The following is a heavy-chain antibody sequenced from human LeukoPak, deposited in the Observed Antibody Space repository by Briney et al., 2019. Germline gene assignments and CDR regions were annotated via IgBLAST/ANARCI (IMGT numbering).Heavy chain of an antibody. J-gene: IGHJ4*02. V-gene: IGHV4-34*01. CDR3: RATWGIMGTTFDY. CDR1: GGSFSSYY. D-gene: IGHD4-11*01. Sequence: SETLSLTCAVYGGSFSSYYWSWVRQPPGKGLEWIGEVNHSGRANYNPSLKSRVTIVVDTPKNQFSLKLNSVTAADTAVYYCRATWGIMGTTFDYWGQGSLVTVSS. CDR2: VNHSGRA.